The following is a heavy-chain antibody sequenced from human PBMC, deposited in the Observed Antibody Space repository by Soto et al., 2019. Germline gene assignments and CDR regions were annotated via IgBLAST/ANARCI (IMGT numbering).Heavy chain of an antibody. CDR3: AREMVRGVGSDY. D-gene: IGHD3-10*01. J-gene: IGHJ4*02. CDR1: VDTFTSSG. V-gene: IGHV1-18*01. Sequence: ASVKVSCKASVDTFTSSGISWVRLAPGQGLEWMGWISTYNGNTKYAQKLQGRVTMTTDTSTSTAYMELRSLRSDDTAVFYCAREMVRGVGSDYWGQGTLVTVSS. CDR2: ISTYNGNT.